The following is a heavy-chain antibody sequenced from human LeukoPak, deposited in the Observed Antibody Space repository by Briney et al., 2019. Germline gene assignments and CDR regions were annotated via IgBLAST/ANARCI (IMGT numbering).Heavy chain of an antibody. Sequence: GGSLRLSCVVSGFIVSGDYMSWVRQAPGKGLEWVSVMYSGGATYYADSVKGRFTISRDNSKNTLYLQMNSLRAEDTAVYYCARGVIAVPEANFDPWGQGTLVTVSS. V-gene: IGHV3-53*01. D-gene: IGHD6-19*01. J-gene: IGHJ5*02. CDR3: ARGVIAVPEANFDP. CDR2: MYSGGAT. CDR1: GFIVSGDY.